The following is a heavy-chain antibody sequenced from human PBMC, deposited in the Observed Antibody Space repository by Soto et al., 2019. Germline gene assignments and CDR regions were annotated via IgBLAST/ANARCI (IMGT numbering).Heavy chain of an antibody. J-gene: IGHJ5*02. CDR1: GYTFTSYY. CDR2: INPSGGST. CDR3: ALIAARHNWFDP. V-gene: IGHV1-46*01. Sequence: ASVKVSCKASGYTFTSYYMHWVRQAPGQGLEWMGIINPSGGSTSYAQKFQGRVTMTRDTSTSTVYMELSSLRSEDTAVYYCALIAARHNWFDPWGRGTLVTSPQ. D-gene: IGHD6-6*01.